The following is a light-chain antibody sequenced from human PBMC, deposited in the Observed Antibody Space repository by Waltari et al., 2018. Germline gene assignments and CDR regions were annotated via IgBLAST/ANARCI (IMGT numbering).Light chain of an antibody. CDR1: ALSTKY. Sequence: SYELTQPPSVSVSPGQTASITCSAHALSTKYAYWYHQKSGQAPVLVIFGDSKRPSGIPERISGSSSGTMATLTLSGAQLEDEGDYYCLSPDSSGTYVVFGGGTKLTVL. J-gene: IGLJ2*01. V-gene: IGLV3-10*01. CDR3: LSPDSSGTYVV. CDR2: GDS.